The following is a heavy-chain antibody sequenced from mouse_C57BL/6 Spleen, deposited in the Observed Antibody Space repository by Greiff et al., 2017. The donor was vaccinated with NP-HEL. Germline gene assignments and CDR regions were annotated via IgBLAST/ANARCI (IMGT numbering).Heavy chain of an antibody. CDR2: IDPSDSYT. J-gene: IGHJ2*01. CDR1: GYTFTSYW. CDR3: ALLRSVGGFDY. Sequence: QVQLQQPGAELVMPGASVKLSCKASGYTFTSYWMHWVKQRPGQGLEWIGEIDPSDSYTNYNQKFKGKSTLTVDKSSSTAYMQLSSLTSEDSAVYYGALLRSVGGFDYGGQGTTLTVSS. V-gene: IGHV1-69*01. D-gene: IGHD1-1*01.